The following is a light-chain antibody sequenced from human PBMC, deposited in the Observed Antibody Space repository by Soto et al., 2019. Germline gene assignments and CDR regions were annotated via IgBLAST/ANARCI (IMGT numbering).Light chain of an antibody. V-gene: IGKV2-28*01. CDR1: QSLLHSDGYNY. Sequence: DVVMTQSPLSLPVTPGEPASISCRSSQSLLHSDGYNYLDWFLQRPGQSPQVLIYLGSNRAPGVPDRFSGSGSGTDLTLKISRVEAEDVGVYYCMQALQAPLTFGGGTQVDIK. CDR2: LGS. J-gene: IGKJ4*01. CDR3: MQALQAPLT.